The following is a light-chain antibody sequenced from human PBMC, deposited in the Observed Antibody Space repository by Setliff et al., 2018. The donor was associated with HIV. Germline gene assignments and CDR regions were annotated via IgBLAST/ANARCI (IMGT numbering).Light chain of an antibody. V-gene: IGLV2-23*02. J-gene: IGLJ1*01. Sequence: QSALTQPASVSGSPGQSITIFCTGTSSDVGGYNLVSWYQHHPDKAPKLIIYEVRERPSGVSNRFSGSKSGNTASLTISGLQAEDEAAYYCCSFAGSNTYVFGPGTKVTVL. CDR1: SSDVGGYNL. CDR3: CSFAGSNTYV. CDR2: EVR.